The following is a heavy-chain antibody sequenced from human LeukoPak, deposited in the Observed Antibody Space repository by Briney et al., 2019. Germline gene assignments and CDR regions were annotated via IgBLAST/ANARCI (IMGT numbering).Heavy chain of an antibody. CDR3: AKGPGAAVAKRYIQH. Sequence: GGSLRLSCAASGFTFSSYGMHWVRQAPGKGLEWVALISWDSGNSYYADSVKSRFTIARDNSKNSLSLQMNSLRPEDTALYYCAKGPGAAVAKRYIQHWGQGTLVTVSS. J-gene: IGHJ1*01. V-gene: IGHV3-43D*03. CDR1: GFTFSSYG. D-gene: IGHD6-19*01. CDR2: ISWDSGNS.